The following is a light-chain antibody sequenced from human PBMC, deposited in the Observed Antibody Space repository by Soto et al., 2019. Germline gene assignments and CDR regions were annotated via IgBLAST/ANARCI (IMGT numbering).Light chain of an antibody. J-gene: IGKJ3*01. Sequence: DIQMTQSPSSLSASVGDRVTITCRARQSISSYLNWYQQKPGKAPKLLIYAASSLQSGVPSRFSGSGSGTDFTLPISSLQPEDFATYSCQQSYSTPYSFGPGTKVDI. V-gene: IGKV1-39*01. CDR3: QQSYSTPYS. CDR1: QSISSY. CDR2: AAS.